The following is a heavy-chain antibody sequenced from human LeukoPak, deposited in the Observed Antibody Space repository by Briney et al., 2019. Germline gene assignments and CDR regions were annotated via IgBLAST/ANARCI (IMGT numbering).Heavy chain of an antibody. Sequence: PSQTLSLTCTVSGGSISSGSYYWSWIRQPAGRGLEWIGRIYTSGSTNYNPSLKSRVTISVDTSKNQFSLKLSSVTAADTAVYYCARRGVGDFHWYFDLWGRGTLVTVSS. CDR1: GGSISSGSYY. CDR3: ARRGVGDFHWYFDL. V-gene: IGHV4-61*02. J-gene: IGHJ2*01. CDR2: IYTSGST. D-gene: IGHD1-26*01.